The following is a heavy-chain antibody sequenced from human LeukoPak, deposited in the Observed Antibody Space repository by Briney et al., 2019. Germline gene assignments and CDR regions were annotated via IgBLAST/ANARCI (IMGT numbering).Heavy chain of an antibody. J-gene: IGHJ4*02. Sequence: PSETLSLTCTVSGGSISSYYWSWIRQPPGKGLEWIGYIYYSGSTNYNPSLKSRVTISVDTSKDQFSLKLSSVTAADTAVYYCARVGSDSSGYYGTHFDYWGQGTLVTVSS. V-gene: IGHV4-59*01. CDR1: GGSISSYY. CDR3: ARVGSDSSGYYGTHFDY. CDR2: IYYSGST. D-gene: IGHD3-22*01.